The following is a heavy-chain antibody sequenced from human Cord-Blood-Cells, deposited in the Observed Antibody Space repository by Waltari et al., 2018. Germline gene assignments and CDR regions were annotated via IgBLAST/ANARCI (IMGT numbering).Heavy chain of an antibody. V-gene: IGHV4-39*01. D-gene: IGHD2-15*01. J-gene: IGHJ4*02. CDR1: GGSIRSSSYY. CDR3: ARSVGRDVVVVAAFDY. Sequence: QLQLQESGPGRVKPSETLSLTCTVSGGSIRSSSYYWGWIRQPPGKGLEWIGSIYYSGSTYYNPSLKSRVTISVDTSKNQFSLKLSSVTAADTAVYYCARSVGRDVVVVAAFDYWGQGTLVTVSS. CDR2: IYYSGST.